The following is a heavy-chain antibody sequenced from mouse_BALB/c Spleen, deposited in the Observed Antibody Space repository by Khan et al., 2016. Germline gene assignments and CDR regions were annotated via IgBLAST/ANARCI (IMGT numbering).Heavy chain of an antibody. J-gene: IGHJ2*01. V-gene: IGHV3-2*02. CDR1: GYSITNDYS. CDR3: ARSGFDFRSRYYCDY. D-gene: IGHD1-1*01. Sequence: EVQLQESGPGLVKPSQSLSLTCTVTGYSITNDYSWNWIRHFPGNKLEWMGYIHYSGITIYHPSLTSRISITRDTSKNQFFLQLNSVTSEDTATYFCARSGFDFRSRYYCDYWGQGTTLTVSS. CDR2: IHYSGIT.